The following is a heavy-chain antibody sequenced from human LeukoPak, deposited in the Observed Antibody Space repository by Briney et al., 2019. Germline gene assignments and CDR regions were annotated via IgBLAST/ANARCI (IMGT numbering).Heavy chain of an antibody. CDR1: GFTFSNYA. J-gene: IGHJ4*02. D-gene: IGHD2-15*01. Sequence: GGSLRLSCAASGFTFSNYAMHWVRQAPGKGLEYVSTITSNGGYTYYANSVQGRYTISRDNSKNTLYLQMGSLGAEDMAVYYCARDISPITQGSGGFDYWGQGTRVTVSS. V-gene: IGHV3-64*01. CDR2: ITSNGGYT. CDR3: ARDISPITQGSGGFDY.